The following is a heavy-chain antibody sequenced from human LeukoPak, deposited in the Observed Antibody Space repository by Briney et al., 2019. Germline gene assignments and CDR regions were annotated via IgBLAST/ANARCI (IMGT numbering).Heavy chain of an antibody. D-gene: IGHD3-9*01. J-gene: IGHJ3*02. CDR3: ARDHSYYDILTGYKGGHDAFDI. V-gene: IGHV1-2*02. Sequence: ASVKVSCKASGYTFTGYYMHWVRQAPGQGLEWMGWINPNSGGTNYAQKFQGRVTMTRDMSTSTVYMELSSLRSEDTAVYYCARDHSYYDILTGYKGGHDAFDIWGQGTMVTVSS. CDR1: GYTFTGYY. CDR2: INPNSGGT.